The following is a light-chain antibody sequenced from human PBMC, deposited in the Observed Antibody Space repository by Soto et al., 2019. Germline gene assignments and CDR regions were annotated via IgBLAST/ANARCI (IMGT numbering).Light chain of an antibody. V-gene: IGKV1-5*01. CDR3: QQYRGYSTWT. J-gene: IGKJ1*01. CDR1: QSVGRL. Sequence: DIQMTQSPSTLSAFVGDRVTITCRASQSVGRLLAWYQQRPGEAPKVLIWDASTLRRGVPSRFRGSGSGTEFTLTISSLEPEDFATYSCQQYRGYSTWTFGQGTRVELK. CDR2: DAS.